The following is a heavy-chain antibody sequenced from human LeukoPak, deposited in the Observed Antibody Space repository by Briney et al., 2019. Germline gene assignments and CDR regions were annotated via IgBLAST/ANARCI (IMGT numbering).Heavy chain of an antibody. CDR2: IHYTGAT. Sequence: SETLSLTCAVYGGSITGYYWSWIRQPPGKGLEWVGEIHYTGATSYNPSLKSRATMSIDTSKNQVPLKLSSVTAADTAVYYCARGNILSGYCFDFWGQGALVTVSS. CDR3: ARGNILSGYCFDF. V-gene: IGHV4-34*01. CDR1: GGSITGYY. J-gene: IGHJ4*02. D-gene: IGHD3-9*01.